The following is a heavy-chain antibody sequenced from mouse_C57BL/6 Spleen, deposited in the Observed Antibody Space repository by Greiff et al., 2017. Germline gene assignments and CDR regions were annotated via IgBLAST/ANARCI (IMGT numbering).Heavy chain of an antibody. CDR2: INPYNGGT. Sequence: VQLQQSGPVLVKPGASVKMSCKASGYTFTDYYMNWVKQSHGKSLEWIGVINPYNGGTSYNQKFKGKATLTVDKSSSTAYMELNSLTSEDSAVYYCARGQSNYNYYAMDYWGQGTSVTVSS. CDR3: ARGQSNYNYYAMDY. V-gene: IGHV1-19*01. CDR1: GYTFTDYY. D-gene: IGHD2-5*01. J-gene: IGHJ4*01.